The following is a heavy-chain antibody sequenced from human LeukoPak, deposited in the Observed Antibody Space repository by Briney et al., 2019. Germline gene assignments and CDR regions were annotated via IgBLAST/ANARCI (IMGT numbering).Heavy chain of an antibody. V-gene: IGHV1-69*04. CDR3: ARGPQRAFDI. CDR1: GYTFTSYG. J-gene: IGHJ3*02. CDR2: IIPILGIA. Sequence: ASVKVSCKASGYTFTSYGISLVRQAPGQGLEWMGRIIPILGIANYAQKFQGRVTITADKSTSTAYMELSSLRSEDTAVYYCARGPQRAFDIWGQGTMVTVSS.